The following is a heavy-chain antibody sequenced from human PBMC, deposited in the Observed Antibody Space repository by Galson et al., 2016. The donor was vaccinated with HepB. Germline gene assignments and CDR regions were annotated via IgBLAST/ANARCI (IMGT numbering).Heavy chain of an antibody. J-gene: IGHJ6*02. CDR2: ISSSSSSS. CDR1: GFTFSDYS. CDR3: ARGIHGDYGTNYYGMDV. D-gene: IGHD4-17*01. V-gene: IGHV3-21*01. Sequence: SLRLSCAASGFTFSDYSMNWVRQAPGKGLEWVSSISSSSSSSYNADSLKGRFSISRDNAKNSLYLQMNSLRVEDTAVYYCARGIHGDYGTNYYGMDVWGRGTTVTVSS.